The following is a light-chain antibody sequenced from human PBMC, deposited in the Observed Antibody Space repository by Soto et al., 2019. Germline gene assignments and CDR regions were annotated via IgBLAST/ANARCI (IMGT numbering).Light chain of an antibody. CDR1: SSDVGGYNY. CDR2: EVS. Sequence: QSALTQPASVSGSPGQSITISCTGTSSDVGGYNYVSWYQQRPGKAPKLLIYEVSNRPSGVSNRFSGSKSGNTASLTISGLQAEDEADYYCSSYTSSRALYVFGTGTKVTVL. CDR3: SSYTSSRALYV. J-gene: IGLJ1*01. V-gene: IGLV2-14*01.